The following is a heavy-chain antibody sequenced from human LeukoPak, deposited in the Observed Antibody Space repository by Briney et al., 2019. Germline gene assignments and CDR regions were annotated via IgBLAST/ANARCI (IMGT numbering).Heavy chain of an antibody. J-gene: IGHJ4*02. CDR2: VSGRDTST. CDR3: AKWGDYDVLTGYYDSDY. D-gene: IGHD3-9*01. Sequence: GGSLRLSCAASGFTFRNYAMSWVRQAPGKGLEWVSAVSGRDTSTYYTDSVKGRFTISRDNSKNTLYLQMNSLSAEDTAIYYCAKWGDYDVLTGYYDSDYWGQGTLVTVSS. V-gene: IGHV3-23*01. CDR1: GFTFRNYA.